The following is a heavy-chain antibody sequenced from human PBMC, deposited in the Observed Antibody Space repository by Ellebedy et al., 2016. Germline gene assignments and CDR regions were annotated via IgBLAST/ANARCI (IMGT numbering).Heavy chain of an antibody. CDR2: IFFSGNT. D-gene: IGHD5-12*01. CDR3: VRGDTSGPREAFDI. J-gene: IGHJ3*02. V-gene: IGHV4-39*07. Sequence: SETLSLTCSVSGGFISDYYWGWIRQPPGKGLEWIGTIFFSGNTFHNPSLSLKSRVTVSVDTSNNQFSLKLNSVTAADTAVYYCVRGDTSGPREAFDIWGQGTMVTVSS. CDR1: GGFISDYY.